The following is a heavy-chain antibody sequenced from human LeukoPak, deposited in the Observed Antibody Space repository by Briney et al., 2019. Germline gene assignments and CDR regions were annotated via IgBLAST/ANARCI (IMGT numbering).Heavy chain of an antibody. J-gene: IGHJ4*02. CDR2: ISGNGDTT. CDR3: ARGLGYCSRTSCYPDY. CDR1: GFTFNIYA. D-gene: IGHD2-2*01. V-gene: IGHV3-64*01. Sequence: GGSLRLSCAASGFTFNIYAMIWVRQAPGKGLEYVSAISGNGDTTYYANSVKGRFTISRDNSKNTLYLQMDSLRAEDMGVYYCARGLGYCSRTSCYPDYWGQGTLVTVSS.